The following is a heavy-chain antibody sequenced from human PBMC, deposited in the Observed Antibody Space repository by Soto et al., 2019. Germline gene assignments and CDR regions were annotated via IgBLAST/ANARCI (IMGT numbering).Heavy chain of an antibody. D-gene: IGHD5-12*01. CDR2: IYYSGST. Sequence: QVQLQESGPGLVKPSQTLSLTCTVSGGSVSSGGYYWSWIRQHPGKGLEWIGHIYYSGSTYYNPSLKSRVTISVDTSKNQFSLKLSSLTVADTAVYHCARGAYSRYNWFDPWGQGTLVTVSS. J-gene: IGHJ5*02. CDR3: ARGAYSRYNWFDP. V-gene: IGHV4-31*03. CDR1: GGSVSSGGYY.